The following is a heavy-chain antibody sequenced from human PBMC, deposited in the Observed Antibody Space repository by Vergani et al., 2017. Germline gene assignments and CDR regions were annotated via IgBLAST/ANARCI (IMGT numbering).Heavy chain of an antibody. Sequence: QLQLQESGSGLVKPSQTLSLTCAVSGDSITNGGFSWNWIRQPPGKGREWIGYIFPSGNSDYNPSLKNRVSISLDKSKNQFSLWVNSVTAADTAVYFCARESVSGLVGYYYYMDVWGKGKTVVVSS. CDR3: ARESVSGLVGYYYYMDV. D-gene: IGHD3/OR15-3a*01. CDR1: GDSITNGGFS. CDR2: IFPSGNS. V-gene: IGHV4-30-2*01. J-gene: IGHJ6*03.